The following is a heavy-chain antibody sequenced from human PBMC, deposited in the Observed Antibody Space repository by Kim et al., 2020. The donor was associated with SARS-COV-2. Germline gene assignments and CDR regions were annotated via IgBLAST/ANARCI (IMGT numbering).Heavy chain of an antibody. D-gene: IGHD5-18*01. CDR3: AKAAMADWYFDL. J-gene: IGHJ2*01. V-gene: IGHV3-30*02. Sequence: YYADSVKGRFTISRDNSENTLYLQMNSLRAEDTAVYYCAKAAMADWYFDLWGRGTLVTVSS.